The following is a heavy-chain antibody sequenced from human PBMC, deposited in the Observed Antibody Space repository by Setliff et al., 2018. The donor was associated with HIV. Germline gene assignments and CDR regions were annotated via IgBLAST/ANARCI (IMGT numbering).Heavy chain of an antibody. CDR2: IYYSGST. V-gene: IGHV4-39*01. CDR3: ARQGYDYVWGSYRPPLGAFDI. J-gene: IGHJ3*02. D-gene: IGHD3-16*02. Sequence: SETLSLTCTVSGGSISSSSYYWGWIRQPPGKGLEWIGSIYYSGSTYYNPSLKSRVTISVDTSKNQFSLKLSSVTAADTAMYYCARQGYDYVWGSYRPPLGAFDIWGQGTMVTVSS. CDR1: GGSISSSSYY.